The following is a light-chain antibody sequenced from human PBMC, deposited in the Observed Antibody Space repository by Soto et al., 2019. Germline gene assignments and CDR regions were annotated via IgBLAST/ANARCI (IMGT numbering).Light chain of an antibody. CDR3: CSYAGSYTWV. J-gene: IGLJ7*01. Sequence: QSALTQPRSVSGSPGQSVTISCTGTSSDVGAYNYVSWYRHHPGKAPKLMIYDVSQWPSGVPDRFSGSKSANTASLTISGLQAEDEADYYCCSYAGSYTWVFGGGTQLTVL. CDR1: SSDVGAYNY. V-gene: IGLV2-11*01. CDR2: DVS.